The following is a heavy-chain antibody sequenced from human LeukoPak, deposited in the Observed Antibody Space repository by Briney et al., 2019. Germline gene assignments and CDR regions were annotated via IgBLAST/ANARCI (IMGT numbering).Heavy chain of an antibody. J-gene: IGHJ4*02. V-gene: IGHV3-23*01. Sequence: AGGSVTLFCAPSGFTFSIYAMSWARHARGEGLECVLASSGNSADTDYAVSVKGRFTNSRDNSKNMLYLQMNSLRAEDTAVYYCARPGNTSAYYSLYWGQGTLVTVSS. CDR2: SSGNSADT. D-gene: IGHD3-22*01. CDR3: ARPGNTSAYYSLY. CDR1: GFTFSIYA.